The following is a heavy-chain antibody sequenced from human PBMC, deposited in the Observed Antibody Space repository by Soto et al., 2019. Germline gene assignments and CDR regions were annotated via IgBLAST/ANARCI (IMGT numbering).Heavy chain of an antibody. CDR2: INSDGSST. CDR3: ARAYPRYSYGYGAGAFDI. V-gene: IGHV3-74*01. J-gene: IGHJ3*02. CDR1: GFTFSSYW. Sequence: GGSLRLSXAASGFTFSSYWMHWVRQAPGKGLVWVSRINSDGSSTSYADSVKGRFTISRDNAKNTLYLQMNSLRAEDTAVYYCARAYPRYSYGYGAGAFDIWGQGTMVTVSS. D-gene: IGHD5-18*01.